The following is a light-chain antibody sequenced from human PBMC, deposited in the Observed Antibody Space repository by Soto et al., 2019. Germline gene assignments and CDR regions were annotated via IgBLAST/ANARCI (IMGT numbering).Light chain of an antibody. CDR1: QSVSSN. CDR3: QQYNNWPPWT. Sequence: EIVMTQSPATLSVSPGERATLSCRASQSVSSNLAWYQQKPGQAPRLLIYGASTRATGLPARVSGSGSGTEFPLPISSLQSEDFAVYYCQQYNNWPPWTFGQGTKVEIK. V-gene: IGKV3-15*01. J-gene: IGKJ1*01. CDR2: GAS.